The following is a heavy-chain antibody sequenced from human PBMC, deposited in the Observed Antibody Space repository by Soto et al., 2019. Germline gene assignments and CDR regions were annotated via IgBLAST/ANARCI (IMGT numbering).Heavy chain of an antibody. CDR1: GGTFSSYA. CDR3: ARAHCISTSCYGDFDY. Sequence: ASVKVSCKASGGTFSSYAISWVRQAPGQGLEWMGGIIPIFGTANYAQKFQGRVTITADESTSTAYMELSSLRSEDTAVYYCARAHCISTSCYGDFDYWGQGTLVTVSS. CDR2: IIPIFGTA. V-gene: IGHV1-69*13. D-gene: IGHD2-2*01. J-gene: IGHJ4*02.